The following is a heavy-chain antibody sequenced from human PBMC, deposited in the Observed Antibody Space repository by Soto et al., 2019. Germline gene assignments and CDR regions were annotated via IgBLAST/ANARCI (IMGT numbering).Heavy chain of an antibody. D-gene: IGHD3-10*01. V-gene: IGHV4-39*01. CDR2: IYYIGSP. CDR3: AILRTYDYGSWSFY. Sequence: QLQLQESGPGLVKPSETLSLTCTVSVGSISSSSYYWGWIRQPLGKGLEWIGSIYYIGSPYYNPSLKGLVTKFVDTSKIQLSVKLSSVNAVNLGGYYTAILRTYDYGSWSFYWGQGTLVTVSA. J-gene: IGHJ4*02. CDR1: VGSISSSSYY.